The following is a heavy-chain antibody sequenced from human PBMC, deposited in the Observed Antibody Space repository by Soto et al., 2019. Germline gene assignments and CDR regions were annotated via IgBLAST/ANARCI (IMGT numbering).Heavy chain of an antibody. V-gene: IGHV3-15*01. CDR1: GFTFSNAW. Sequence: EVQLVESGGGLVKPGGSLRLSCAASGFTFSNAWMSWVRQAPGKGLEWVGRIKSKTDGGTTDYAAPVKGRFTISRDDSKNTLYLQMHSLKTEDTAVYYYTTYGGHVGDRLWFDPWGQGTLVTVSS. D-gene: IGHD3-16*01. J-gene: IGHJ5*02. CDR3: TTYGGHVGDRLWFDP. CDR2: IKSKTDGGTT.